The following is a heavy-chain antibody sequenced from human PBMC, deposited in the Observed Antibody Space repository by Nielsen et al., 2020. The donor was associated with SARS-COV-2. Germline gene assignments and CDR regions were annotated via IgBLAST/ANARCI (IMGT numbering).Heavy chain of an antibody. Sequence: GGSLRLSCAASGFTFSSYAMHWVRQAPGKGLEWVAVISYDGSNKYYADSVKGRFTISRDNSKNTLYLQMNSLRAEDTAVYYCAGSSRNYPFSLWGQGTLVTVSS. CDR2: ISYDGSNK. V-gene: IGHV3-30-3*01. J-gene: IGHJ4*02. D-gene: IGHD6-13*01. CDR1: GFTFSSYA. CDR3: AGSSRNYPFSL.